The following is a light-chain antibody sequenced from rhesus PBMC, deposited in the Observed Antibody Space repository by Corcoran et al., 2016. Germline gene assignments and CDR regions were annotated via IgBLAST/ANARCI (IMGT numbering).Light chain of an antibody. V-gene: IGKV2-91*01. Sequence: DIVMTQTPLSLLVILGEPASISCRSSQSLPHSNGYTYLYLYPQKPGQSPQLLMFFASYRASGVPDRFSGSGSGTDFTLEIIRVGAEDIGVYSCMQDTQLPRTFGGGTKVEIE. CDR2: FAS. J-gene: IGKJ4*01. CDR3: MQDTQLPRT. CDR1: QSLPHSNGYTY.